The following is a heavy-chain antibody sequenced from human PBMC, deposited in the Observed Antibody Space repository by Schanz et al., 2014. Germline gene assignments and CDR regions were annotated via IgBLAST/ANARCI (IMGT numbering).Heavy chain of an antibody. D-gene: IGHD6-19*01. J-gene: IGHJ4*02. CDR3: AKLSSSGRLAGYFDY. V-gene: IGHV3-23*01. CDR1: GFTFSSYA. CDR2: ISASGGST. Sequence: DVQLLESGGGLVQPGGSLRLSCAASGFTFSSYAMSWVRQAPGKGLEWVSTISASGGSTYYADSVKGRFTISRDNSKNTLYLQMNSLRAEDTAIYYCAKLSSSGRLAGYFDYWGQGALVTVSS.